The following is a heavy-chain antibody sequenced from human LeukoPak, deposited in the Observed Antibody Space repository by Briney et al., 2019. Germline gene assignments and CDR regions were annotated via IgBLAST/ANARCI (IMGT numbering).Heavy chain of an antibody. CDR3: AKGYGDYYYYYGMDV. CDR1: GFTFDNYD. J-gene: IGHJ6*02. Sequence: GRSLRLSCAASGFTFDNYDMHWVRHAPGKGLEWVSGITWNSGGIGYADSVKGRFTISRDNAKNSLYLQMNSLRAEDTALYYCAKGYGDYYYYYGMDVWGLGTTVTVS. D-gene: IGHD4-17*01. V-gene: IGHV3-9*01. CDR2: ITWNSGGI.